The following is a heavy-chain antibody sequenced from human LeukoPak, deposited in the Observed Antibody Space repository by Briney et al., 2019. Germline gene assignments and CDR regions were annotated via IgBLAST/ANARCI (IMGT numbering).Heavy chain of an antibody. CDR2: ISGGGGST. D-gene: IGHD2-21*01. J-gene: IGHJ4*02. V-gene: IGHV3-23*01. CDR1: GFTFNKYA. CDR3: AILAGNPY. Sequence: PGGSLRLSCAASGFTFNKYAMTWVRQAPGKGLEWVSNISGGGGSTLYADSVKGRFTISRDSSKNTLYLQMNSLRAEDTAVYYCAILAGNPYWGPGTLVTVSS.